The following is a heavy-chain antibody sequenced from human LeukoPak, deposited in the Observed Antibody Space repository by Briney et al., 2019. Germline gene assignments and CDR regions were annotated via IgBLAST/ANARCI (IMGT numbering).Heavy chain of an antibody. D-gene: IGHD5-24*01. Sequence: GASVKVSCKASGYTFSTYTMHWVRQAPGQRLEWMGWINAGNGNTKYSQKFQGRVTITRDTSASTACMDLSSLRSEDTAVYYCAREIDRDGYNRFFDYWGQGTLVTVSS. CDR1: GYTFSTYT. CDR2: INAGNGNT. J-gene: IGHJ4*02. CDR3: AREIDRDGYNRFFDY. V-gene: IGHV1-3*01.